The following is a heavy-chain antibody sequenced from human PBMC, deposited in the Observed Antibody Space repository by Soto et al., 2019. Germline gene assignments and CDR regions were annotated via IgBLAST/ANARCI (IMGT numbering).Heavy chain of an antibody. D-gene: IGHD5-12*01. J-gene: IGHJ5*02. CDR1: GYTFTSYG. Sequence: QVQLVQSGAEVKKPGASVKVSCKASGYTFTSYGISWVRQAPGQGLEGMGWISAYNGNTNYAQKLQCRVTMTTDTSTSTAYMELRSLRSDDTAVYYRARLNSGYHTIPYNWFDPWGQGNLVTVSS. V-gene: IGHV1-18*01. CDR3: ARLNSGYHTIPYNWFDP. CDR2: ISAYNGNT.